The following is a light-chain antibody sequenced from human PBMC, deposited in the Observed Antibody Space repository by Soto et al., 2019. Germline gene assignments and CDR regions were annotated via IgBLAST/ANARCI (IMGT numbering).Light chain of an antibody. CDR1: QGITSY. V-gene: IGKV1-9*01. CDR3: QQLNSYPRT. J-gene: IGKJ1*01. CDR2: AAS. Sequence: DIQLTQSPSFLSASVGDRVTITCRASQGITSYLAWYQQKPGKAPNLLIYAASTLQSGVPSRISGNGSGTEFSLTISSLQPEDFTTYYCQQLNSYPRTFGQGTKVEIK.